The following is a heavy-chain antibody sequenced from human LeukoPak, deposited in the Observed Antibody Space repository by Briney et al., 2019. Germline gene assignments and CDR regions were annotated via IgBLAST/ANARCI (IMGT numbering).Heavy chain of an antibody. Sequence: SVTVSCTASGGTFSSYAISWVRQAPGQGLEWMGGIIPIFGTANYAQKFQGRVTITADESTSTAYMELSSLRSEDTAVYYCAREKAAAVLWAGLDYWGQGTLVTVSS. CDR1: GGTFSSYA. CDR2: IIPIFGTA. D-gene: IGHD6-13*01. J-gene: IGHJ4*02. CDR3: AREKAAAVLWAGLDY. V-gene: IGHV1-69*13.